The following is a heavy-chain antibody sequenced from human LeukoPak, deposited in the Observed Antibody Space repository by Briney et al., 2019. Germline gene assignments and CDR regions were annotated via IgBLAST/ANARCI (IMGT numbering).Heavy chain of an antibody. J-gene: IGHJ6*04. D-gene: IGHD3-3*01. Sequence: SETLSLTCSVSGGSISSGGYSWSWIRQPPGKGLEWIGYMYYSGSTYYNTPLKSRVTISIDTTKNQFSLKLSSVTAADTAVYYCARSRESAGGTGLVGAWGKGTTVTVSS. V-gene: IGHV4-30-4*07. CDR3: ARSRESAGGTGLVGA. CDR2: MYYSGST. CDR1: GGSISSGGYS.